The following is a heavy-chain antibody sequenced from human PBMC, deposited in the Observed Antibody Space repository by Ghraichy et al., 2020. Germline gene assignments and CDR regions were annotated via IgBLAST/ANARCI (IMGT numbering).Heavy chain of an antibody. V-gene: IGHV2-5*02. Sequence: SGPTLVKPTQTLTLTCTFSGFSLSTSGVGVGWIRQPPGKALEWLALIYWDDDKRYSPSLKSRLTITKDTSKNQVVLTMTNMDPVDTATYYCAHTHWVRGVRSYWYFDRWGRGTLVTVSS. CDR2: IYWDDDK. J-gene: IGHJ2*01. CDR1: GFSLSTSGVG. CDR3: AHTHWVRGVRSYWYFDR. D-gene: IGHD3-10*01.